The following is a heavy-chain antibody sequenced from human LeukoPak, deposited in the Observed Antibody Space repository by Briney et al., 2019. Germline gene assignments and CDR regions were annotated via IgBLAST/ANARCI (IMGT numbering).Heavy chain of an antibody. CDR1: GFTLSRHS. J-gene: IGHJ4*02. CDR3: ARDRAGVIGSTSHFDS. D-gene: IGHD1-7*01. CDR2: ISTGSLYI. V-gene: IGHV3-21*01. Sequence: GGSLRLSCAVSGFTLSRHSMNWVRQAPGKGLEWVAAISTGSLYIYYADSMKGRFTVSRDNARNSLYLQMSSLRAEDTAVYYCARDRAGVIGSTSHFDSWGQGTLVTVSS.